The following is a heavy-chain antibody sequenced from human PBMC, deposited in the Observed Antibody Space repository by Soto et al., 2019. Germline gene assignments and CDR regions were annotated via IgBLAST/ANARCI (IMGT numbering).Heavy chain of an antibody. Sequence: PGESLKISCKGSGYSFTSYWIGWVRQMPGKGLEWMGIIYPGDSDTRYSPSFQGQVTISADKSISTAYLQWSSLKASDTAMYYCARQKEGLRYFDWLPSSGWFDPWGQGTLVTVSS. V-gene: IGHV5-51*01. CDR2: IYPGDSDT. J-gene: IGHJ5*02. CDR1: GYSFTSYW. CDR3: ARQKEGLRYFDWLPSSGWFDP. D-gene: IGHD3-9*01.